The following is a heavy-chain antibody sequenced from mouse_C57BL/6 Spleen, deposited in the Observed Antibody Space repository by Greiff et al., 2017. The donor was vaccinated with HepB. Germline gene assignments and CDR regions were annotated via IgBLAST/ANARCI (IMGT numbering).Heavy chain of an antibody. CDR2: INPSSGYT. CDR3: ALKVYAMDY. CDR1: GYTFTSYT. V-gene: IGHV1-4*01. Sequence: VQLQQSGAELARPGASVKMSCKASGYTFTSYTMHWVKQRPGQGLEWIGYINPSSGYTKYNQKFKDKATLTADKSSSTAYMHLSSLTSEDSAVYYCALKVYAMDYWGQGTSVTVSS. J-gene: IGHJ4*01.